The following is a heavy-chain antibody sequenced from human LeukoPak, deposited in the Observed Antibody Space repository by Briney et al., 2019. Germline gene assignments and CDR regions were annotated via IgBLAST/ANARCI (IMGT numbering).Heavy chain of an antibody. Sequence: PSETLSLTCAVSGGSISSSNWWSWVRQPPGKGLEWIGEIYHSGSTNYNPSLKSRVTISVDTSKNQFSLRLSSVTAADTAVYYCARAWTSAGRFDFWGQGTLVPVSS. D-gene: IGHD6-13*01. CDR2: IYHSGST. CDR1: GGSISSSNW. CDR3: ARAWTSAGRFDF. V-gene: IGHV4-4*02. J-gene: IGHJ4*02.